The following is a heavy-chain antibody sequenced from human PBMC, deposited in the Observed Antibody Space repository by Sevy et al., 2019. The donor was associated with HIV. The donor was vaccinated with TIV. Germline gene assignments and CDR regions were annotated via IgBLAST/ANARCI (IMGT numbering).Heavy chain of an antibody. CDR1: GFTFSSYA. CDR2: ISGSGDTT. V-gene: IGHV3-23*01. CDR3: AKVGYYDTRGPCHY. J-gene: IGHJ4*02. Sequence: GGCLSLSCAASGFTFSSYAMTWVRQAPGKGLEWVSSISGSGDTTYYADAVKGRFTISRDNSKNTLYMQMSSLRAGDTALYYCAKVGYYDTRGPCHYWGQGTLVTVSS. D-gene: IGHD3-22*01.